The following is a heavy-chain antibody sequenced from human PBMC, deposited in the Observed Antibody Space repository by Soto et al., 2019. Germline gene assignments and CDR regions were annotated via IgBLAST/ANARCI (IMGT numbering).Heavy chain of an antibody. CDR2: VTAHNGDT. J-gene: IGHJ4*02. CDR1: GYTFTDFG. CDR3: ARERCTSTSCYGVDY. V-gene: IGHV1-18*01. D-gene: IGHD2-2*01. Sequence: ASVKVSCKASGYTFTDFGISWVRQAPGQGLEWKGRVTAHNGDTKYAQKFRGRVTMTIDTSTSTVYMDLESLTADDTAVYYCARERCTSTSCYGVDYWGQGTLVTVSS.